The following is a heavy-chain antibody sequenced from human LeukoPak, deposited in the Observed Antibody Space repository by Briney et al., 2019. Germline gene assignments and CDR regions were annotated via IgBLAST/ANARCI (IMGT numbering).Heavy chain of an antibody. CDR1: GFSFSTDT. Sequence: GGSLRLSCAASGFSFSTDTVNWVRQAPGKGLEWVASISSSSTYIYYTNSVKGRFAISRDNARNSVHLQMTSLRTEDTAVYYCASRPGDYIDGSVNYNFWCQGTLVTVSS. J-gene: IGHJ4*02. V-gene: IGHV3-21*01. CDR3: ASRPGDYIDGSVNYNF. CDR2: ISSSSTYI. D-gene: IGHD3-22*01.